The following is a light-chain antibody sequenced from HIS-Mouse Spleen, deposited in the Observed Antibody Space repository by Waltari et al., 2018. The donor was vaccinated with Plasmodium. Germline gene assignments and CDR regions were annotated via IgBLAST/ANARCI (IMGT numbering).Light chain of an antibody. Sequence: DIVMTQSPLSLPVTPGEPASICCRSSQSRLHSNGYNDLDWYLQKPGQSPQLLIYLGSNRASGVPDRFSGSGSGTDCTLKISRVEADDVGVYYCMQALQTPRYTFGQGTKLEIK. CDR2: LGS. J-gene: IGKJ2*01. V-gene: IGKV2-28*01. CDR1: QSRLHSNGYND. CDR3: MQALQTPRYT.